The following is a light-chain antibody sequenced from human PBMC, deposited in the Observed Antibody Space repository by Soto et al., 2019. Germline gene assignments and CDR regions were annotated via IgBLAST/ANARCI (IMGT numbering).Light chain of an antibody. CDR1: SSNIGAGYD. CDR3: QSYDNSLSGLYV. CDR2: GNT. V-gene: IGLV1-40*01. J-gene: IGLJ1*01. Sequence: QSVLTQPPSVSGAPGQRVTISCTGSSSNIGAGYDLHWYQQLPGTAPKVLIYGNTNRPSGVPDRFSGSKSGTSASLAITGLQAEDEADYYCQSYDNSLSGLYVFGTGTKVTVL.